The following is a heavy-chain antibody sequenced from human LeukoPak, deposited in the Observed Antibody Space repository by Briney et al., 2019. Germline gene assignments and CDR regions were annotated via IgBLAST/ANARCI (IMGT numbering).Heavy chain of an antibody. Sequence: GASVKVSCKVSGYTLTELSMHWVRQAPGKGLEWMGGFDPEDGETIYAQKFQGRVTITEDTSTDTAYMELSSLRSEDTAVYYCATLGSGWYYFDYWGQGTLVTVSS. CDR2: FDPEDGET. D-gene: IGHD6-19*01. CDR1: GYTLTELS. V-gene: IGHV1-24*01. J-gene: IGHJ4*02. CDR3: ATLGSGWYYFDY.